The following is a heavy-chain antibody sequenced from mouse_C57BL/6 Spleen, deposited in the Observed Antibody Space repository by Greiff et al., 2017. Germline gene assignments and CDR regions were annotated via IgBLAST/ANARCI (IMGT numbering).Heavy chain of an antibody. CDR2: IHPNSGST. CDR3: ASITTVVDGFAY. V-gene: IGHV1-64*01. D-gene: IGHD1-1*01. Sequence: QVQLKQPGAELVKPGASVKLSCKASGYTFTSYWMHWVKQRPGQGLEWIGMIHPNSGSTNYNEKFKSKATLNVDKSSSTAYMQLSSMTSEDSAVYDCASITTVVDGFAYWGQGTLVTVSA. J-gene: IGHJ3*01. CDR1: GYTFTSYW.